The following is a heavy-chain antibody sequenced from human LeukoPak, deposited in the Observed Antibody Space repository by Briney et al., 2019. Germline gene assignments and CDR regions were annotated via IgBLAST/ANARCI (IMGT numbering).Heavy chain of an antibody. CDR2: ISAYNGNT. V-gene: IGHV1-18*01. CDR3: ARATYDSSGYYGFGYYYYMDV. Sequence: ASVKVSCKASGYTFTSYGISWVRQAPGQGLEWMGWISAYNGNTNYAQKLQGRVTMTTDTSTSTAYTELRSLRSDDTAVYYCARATYDSSGYYGFGYYYYMDVWGKGTTVTISS. CDR1: GYTFTSYG. J-gene: IGHJ6*03. D-gene: IGHD3-22*01.